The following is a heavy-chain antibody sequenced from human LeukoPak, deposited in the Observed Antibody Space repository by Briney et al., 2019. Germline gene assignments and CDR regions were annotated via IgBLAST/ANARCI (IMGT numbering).Heavy chain of an antibody. J-gene: IGHJ4*02. Sequence: SETLSLTCTVSGGSVSGYHWSWIRQPPGKGLEWIGYIYYSGSTNYNPSLKSRVTISVDTSKNQFSLKLSSVTAADTAVYYCARLSSGYYRFDYWGQGTLVTVSS. CDR1: GGSVSGYH. D-gene: IGHD3-22*01. CDR3: ARLSSGYYRFDY. V-gene: IGHV4-59*02. CDR2: IYYSGST.